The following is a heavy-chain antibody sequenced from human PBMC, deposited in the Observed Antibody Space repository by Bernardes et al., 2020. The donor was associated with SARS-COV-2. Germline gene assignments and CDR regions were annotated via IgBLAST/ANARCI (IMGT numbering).Heavy chain of an antibody. CDR3: ARRSASNWSHDC. V-gene: IGHV3-66*02. J-gene: IGHJ4*02. D-gene: IGHD6-13*01. CDR2: LYRGGRT. CDR1: GFTVRTNY. Sequence: VGPLLRSCAGSGFTVRTNYMSWVRQAPGPGLAWVSVLYRGGRTYYADSVKGRFTISRDNSKNTLYLQMNSLRPEDTAVYYCARRSASNWSHDCWGQGTLVTGSS.